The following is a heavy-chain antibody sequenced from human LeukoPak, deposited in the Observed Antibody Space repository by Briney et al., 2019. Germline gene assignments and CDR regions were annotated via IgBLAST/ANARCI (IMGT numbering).Heavy chain of an antibody. D-gene: IGHD6-19*01. CDR1: GGSISSYY. CDR2: IYYSGSA. CDR3: ARSKAVAGTRAAFHI. Sequence: PSETLSLTCTVSGGSISSYYWSWIRQPPGKGLEWIGYIYYSGSANYNPSLKSRVTLSVDTSKNQFSLTLSSVTAADTAVYYCARSKAVAGTRAAFHIWGQGTMVTVSS. V-gene: IGHV4-59*01. J-gene: IGHJ3*02.